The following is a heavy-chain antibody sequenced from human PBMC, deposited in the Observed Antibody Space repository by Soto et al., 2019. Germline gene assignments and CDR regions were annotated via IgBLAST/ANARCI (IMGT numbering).Heavy chain of an antibody. CDR2: ISAYNGNT. CDR1: GYTFTSYG. D-gene: IGHD3-3*01. CDR3: ARGVYYDFWSGYWNDVNWFDP. V-gene: IGHV1-18*01. J-gene: IGHJ5*02. Sequence: ASVKVSCKASGYTFTSYGISWVRQAPGQGLEWMGWISAYNGNTNYAQKLQGRVTMTTDTSTSTAYMELRSLRSDDTAVYYCARGVYYDFWSGYWNDVNWFDPWGQGTLVTVSS.